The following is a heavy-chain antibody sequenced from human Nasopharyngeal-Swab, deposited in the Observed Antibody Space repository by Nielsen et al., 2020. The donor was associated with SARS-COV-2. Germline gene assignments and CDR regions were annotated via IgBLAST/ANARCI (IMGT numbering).Heavy chain of an antibody. CDR1: GFTFSSYP. CDR2: ISYGGGDE. D-gene: IGHD3-9*01. Sequence: GESLKISCEASGFTFSSYPMQWVRRAPGKGLEWVSVISYGGGDEHYVDSVKGRFTISRDNSKNTLYLQMNSLTVDDTAVYYCARSYNPGGFGWLLSNDWGQGTLVTVSS. J-gene: IGHJ4*02. V-gene: IGHV3-30*04. CDR3: ARSYNPGGFGWLLSND.